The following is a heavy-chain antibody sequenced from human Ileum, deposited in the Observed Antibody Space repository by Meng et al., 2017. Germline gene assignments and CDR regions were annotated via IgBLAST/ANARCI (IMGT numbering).Heavy chain of an antibody. CDR2: IYPGDSDI. CDR1: GYSFTTNW. D-gene: IGHD2-2*01. V-gene: IGHV5-51*01. Sequence: GESLKISCQASGYSFTTNWIGWVRQMPGKGLEWMGIIYPGDSDIRYSPSFQGQVTFSADKSISTAYLQWSSLKASDTAMYYCARGIICSSTRCYVDYWGQGTLVTVSS. CDR3: ARGIICSSTRCYVDY. J-gene: IGHJ4*02.